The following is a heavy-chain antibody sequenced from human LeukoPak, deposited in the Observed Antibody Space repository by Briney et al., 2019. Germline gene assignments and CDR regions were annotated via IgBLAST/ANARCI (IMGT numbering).Heavy chain of an antibody. D-gene: IGHD6-13*01. CDR2: ISGSGGST. CDR1: GFTFSSYA. Sequence: PGGSLRLSCAASGFTFSSYAMSWVRQAPGKGLEWVSAISGSGGSTYYADSVKGRFTISRDNSKNTLYLQMNSLRAEDTAVYYCAKGYSSSWYGPPGDYWGQGTLVTVSS. V-gene: IGHV3-23*01. J-gene: IGHJ4*02. CDR3: AKGYSSSWYGPPGDY.